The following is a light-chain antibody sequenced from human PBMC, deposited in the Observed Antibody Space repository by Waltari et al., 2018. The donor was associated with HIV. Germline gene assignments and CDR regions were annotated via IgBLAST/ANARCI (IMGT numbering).Light chain of an antibody. V-gene: IGLV6-57*03. CDR1: SGSIASNY. Sequence: NFMLTQPHSVSQSPGKTVTTSCTRSSGSIASNYVQWYQQRPGSAPTTIIYEDNQRPAGVPDRFSVSIDSSSNTASLTISGLKTEDEGDYYCQSYDSRNHVVFGGGTKLTVL. CDR2: EDN. J-gene: IGLJ2*01. CDR3: QSYDSRNHVV.